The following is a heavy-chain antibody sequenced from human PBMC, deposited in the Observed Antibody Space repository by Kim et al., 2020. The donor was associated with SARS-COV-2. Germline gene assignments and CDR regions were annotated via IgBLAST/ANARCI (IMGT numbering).Heavy chain of an antibody. J-gene: IGHJ4*02. D-gene: IGHD6-13*01. Sequence: PSLKSRVTISVDTSKTQFSLKLSSVTAADTAVYYCARRGPGIAAAGPIDYWGQGTLVTVSS. V-gene: IGHV4-39*01. CDR3: ARRGPGIAAAGPIDY.